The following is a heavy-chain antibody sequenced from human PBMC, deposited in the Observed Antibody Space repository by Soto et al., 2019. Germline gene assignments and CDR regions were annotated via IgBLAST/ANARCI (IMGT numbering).Heavy chain of an antibody. CDR3: AMSVGVNSYYYYYGMDV. CDR2: ISGSGGST. J-gene: IGHJ6*02. D-gene: IGHD3-3*01. CDR1: GFTFSSYA. V-gene: IGHV3-23*01. Sequence: EVQLLESGGGLVQPGGSLRLSCAASGFTFSSYAMSWVRQAPGKGLEWVSAISGSGGSTYYADSVKGRFTISRDNSKNTLYLQMNSLRAEDTAVYYCAMSVGVNSYYYYYGMDVWGQGTTVTVSS.